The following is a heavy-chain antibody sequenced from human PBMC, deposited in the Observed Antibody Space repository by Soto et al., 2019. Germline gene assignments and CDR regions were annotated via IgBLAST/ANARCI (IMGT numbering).Heavy chain of an antibody. V-gene: IGHV4-59*01. Sequence: SETLSLTCTVSGGTISSYYWSWIRQPPGKGLEWIGYINNRGNTNYNPSLKSRVTTSVDTAKNQFSLKLSSVTAADTAVYYCARKDTSHSYHYYFDYWGQGTLVTVSS. CDR3: ARKDTSHSYHYYFDY. CDR2: INNRGNT. J-gene: IGHJ4*02. D-gene: IGHD3-16*02. CDR1: GGTISSYY.